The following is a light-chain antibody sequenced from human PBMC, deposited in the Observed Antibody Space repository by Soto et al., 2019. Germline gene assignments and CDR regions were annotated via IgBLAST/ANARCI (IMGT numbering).Light chain of an antibody. CDR2: DAS. CDR3: QQYDNYPLT. V-gene: IGKV1-5*01. CDR1: QSVRSW. Sequence: IQMPQTPSTLSASLGDRFTVSCLASQSVRSWLAWYQQKPGRAPKFLIYDASSLESGVPSRFSGSGSGTEFTLTISNLQPDDFATYYCQQYDNYPLTFGGGTMV. J-gene: IGKJ4*01.